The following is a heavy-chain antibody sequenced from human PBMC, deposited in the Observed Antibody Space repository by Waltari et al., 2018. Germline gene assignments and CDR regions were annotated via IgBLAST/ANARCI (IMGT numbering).Heavy chain of an antibody. Sequence: QVQLQESGPGLVKPSQTLSLTCTVSGGSISSGSYYWSWIRQPAGKGLEWIGRIYNSGSPNYHPAPKNRVTISVDTSKSQFSLKLSSVPAADTAVYYCARAACVPPYCSSTSWGRGWFDPWGQGTLVTVSS. D-gene: IGHD2-2*01. CDR3: ARAACVPPYCSSTSWGRGWFDP. CDR2: IYNSGSP. J-gene: IGHJ5*02. CDR1: GGSISSGSYY. V-gene: IGHV4-61*02.